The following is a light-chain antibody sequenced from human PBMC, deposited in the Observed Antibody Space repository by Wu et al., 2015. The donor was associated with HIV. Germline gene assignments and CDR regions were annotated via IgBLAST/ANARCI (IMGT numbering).Light chain of an antibody. J-gene: IGKJ4*01. CDR1: QSVSNS. CDR2: DAS. CDR3: QQRSTWPLLT. V-gene: IGKV3-11*01. Sequence: EIVLTQSPATLSLSPGERATLSCRASQSVSNSLAWYQQKPGQAPRLLIYDASKRVTGIPARFSGSGSGADFSLTISSLEPDDFAVYFCQQRSTWPLLTFGGGTKVEIK.